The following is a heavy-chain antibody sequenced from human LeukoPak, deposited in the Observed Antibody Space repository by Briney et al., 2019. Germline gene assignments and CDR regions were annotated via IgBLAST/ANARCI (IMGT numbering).Heavy chain of an antibody. D-gene: IGHD3-22*01. CDR2: INHSGST. CDR3: ARATDYYDSSGYYMGAFDI. J-gene: IGHJ3*02. CDR1: GGSFSGYY. V-gene: IGHV4-34*01. Sequence: SETLSLTCAVYGGSFSGYYWSWIRQPPGKGLEWIGEINHSGSTNYNPSLESRITISVDTSKNQFSLKLSSVTAADTAVYYCARATDYYDSSGYYMGAFDIWGQGTMVTVSS.